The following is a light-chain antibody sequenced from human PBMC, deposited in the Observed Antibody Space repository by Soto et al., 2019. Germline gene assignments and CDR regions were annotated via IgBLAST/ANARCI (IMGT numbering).Light chain of an antibody. Sequence: DVQMTQSPSSLSASIGDRVTITCRASQSISTWLAWYQQKPGQAPKLLITHSSTLQNGVPSRFIGRGSGTEFTLTISSLQPDDVATYYCQQYNFFRTFGHGTNVEV. CDR3: QQYNFFRT. J-gene: IGKJ1*01. V-gene: IGKV1-5*03. CDR1: QSISTW. CDR2: HSS.